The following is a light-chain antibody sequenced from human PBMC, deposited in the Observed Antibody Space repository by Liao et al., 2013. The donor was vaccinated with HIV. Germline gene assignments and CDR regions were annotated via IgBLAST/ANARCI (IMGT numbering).Light chain of an antibody. CDR3: QAWDSTISYV. CDR2: QDS. V-gene: IGLV3-1*01. CDR1: KLGDKY. Sequence: SYELTQPPSVSVSPGQTASITCSGDKLGDKYACWYQQKPGQSPVLVIYQDSKRPSGIPERFSGSNSGNTATLTISGTQAMDEADYYCQAWDSTISYVFGTGTKVTVV. J-gene: IGLJ1*01.